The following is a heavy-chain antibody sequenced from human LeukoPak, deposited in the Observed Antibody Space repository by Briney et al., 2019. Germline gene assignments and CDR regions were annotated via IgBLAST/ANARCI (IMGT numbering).Heavy chain of an antibody. V-gene: IGHV1-69*01. D-gene: IGHD6-19*01. CDR3: ASRWILGYCSGNTCGRNYYNGMDV. J-gene: IGHJ6*04. CDR1: GGTLSGFA. Sequence: SVKVSCKVSGGTLSGFAISWARQAPGQGLEWMGGIIPMYTTANYAQKFQGRVTITADESTNTAYMELSSLRSEDTAVYYCASRWILGYCSGNTCGRNYYNGMDVWGKGSTVTVSP. CDR2: IIPMYTTA.